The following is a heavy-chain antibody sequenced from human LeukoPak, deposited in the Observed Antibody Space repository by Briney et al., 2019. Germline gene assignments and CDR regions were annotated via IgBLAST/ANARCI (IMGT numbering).Heavy chain of an antibody. Sequence: SETLSLTCTVSGGSFSSSSYYWGWIRQPPGKGLEWIGSISYRGNNYHNPSVKSRVIMSVDTSKNQFSLALRSVTAADTAVYYCARSILRYYYNASGYYPYYFDYWGQGMLVTVSS. D-gene: IGHD3-22*01. CDR2: ISYRGNN. V-gene: IGHV4-39*07. J-gene: IGHJ4*02. CDR3: ARSILRYYYNASGYYPYYFDY. CDR1: GGSFSSSSYY.